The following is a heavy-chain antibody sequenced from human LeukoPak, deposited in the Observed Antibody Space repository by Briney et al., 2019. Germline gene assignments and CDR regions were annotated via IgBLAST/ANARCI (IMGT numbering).Heavy chain of an antibody. J-gene: IGHJ1*01. D-gene: IGHD6-13*01. CDR3: ARALPRIAAAGLEYFQH. CDR1: GYTFTGYY. CDR2: INPNSGGT. V-gene: IGHV1-2*02. Sequence: GASVRVSCKASGYTFTGYYMHWVRQAPGQGLEWMGWINPNSGGTNYAQKFQGRVTMTRDTSISTAYMELSRLRSDDTAVYYCARALPRIAAAGLEYFQHWGQGTLVTVSS.